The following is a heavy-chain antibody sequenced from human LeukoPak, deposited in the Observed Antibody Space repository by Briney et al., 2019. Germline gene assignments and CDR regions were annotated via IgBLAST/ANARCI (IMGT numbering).Heavy chain of an antibody. CDR3: ARGAYYYDSSSFTT. CDR2: IYYSGST. CDR1: GASISNGDYF. V-gene: IGHV4-61*08. Sequence: SQTLSLTCNVSGASISNGDYFWTWLRQPPGKGLEWIGYIYYSGSTNYNPSLKSRDTISVDTSKNQFSLKLSSVTAADTAVYYCARGAYYYDSSSFTTWGQGTLVTVSS. J-gene: IGHJ5*02. D-gene: IGHD3-22*01.